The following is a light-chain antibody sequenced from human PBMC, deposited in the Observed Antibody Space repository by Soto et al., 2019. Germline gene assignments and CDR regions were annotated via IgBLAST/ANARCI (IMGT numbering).Light chain of an antibody. CDR3: QQYNSYPQT. Sequence: DFHMPPSLFTLSSSRGDIVTITCRASQSISSWLTWYQQKPGKAPKLLIYDASSLESGVPSRFSGSGSGTEFTLTISSLQPDDFATYYCQQYNSYPQTFGQGTKVDIK. J-gene: IGKJ1*01. CDR1: QSISSW. V-gene: IGKV1-5*01. CDR2: DAS.